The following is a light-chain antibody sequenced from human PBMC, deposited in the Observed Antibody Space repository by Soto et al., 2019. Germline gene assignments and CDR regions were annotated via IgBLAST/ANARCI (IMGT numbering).Light chain of an antibody. CDR2: DVT. Sequence: QSALTQPRSVSGSPGQSVTFSCTGTSSDIGGYNYVSWYQLHPGTAPKLMIYDVTKRPSGVPDRFSGSKSGNTASLTISGLQAEDEADYYCSSYAGSSNVFGTGTKLTVL. CDR1: SSDIGGYNY. V-gene: IGLV2-11*01. CDR3: SSYAGSSNV. J-gene: IGLJ1*01.